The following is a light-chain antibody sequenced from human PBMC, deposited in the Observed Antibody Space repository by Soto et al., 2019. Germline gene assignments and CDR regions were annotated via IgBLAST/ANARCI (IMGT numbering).Light chain of an antibody. CDR2: QDN. V-gene: IGLV3-1*01. CDR3: QAWDSSTVKV. CDR1: KLGDKY. Sequence: SYELTQPPSVSVSPGQTASITCSGDKLGDKYARWYQQKPGQSPVLVIYQDNKRPSGIPERFSGSNSGNTATLTIRGTQAMDEADYYCQAWDSSTVKVFGGGTKLTVL. J-gene: IGLJ2*01.